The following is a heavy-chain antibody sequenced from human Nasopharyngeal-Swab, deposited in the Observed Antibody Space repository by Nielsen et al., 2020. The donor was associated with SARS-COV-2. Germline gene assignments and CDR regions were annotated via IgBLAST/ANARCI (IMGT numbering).Heavy chain of an antibody. CDR2: INYSGST. CDR1: GGSFSGYY. V-gene: IGHV4-34*01. CDR3: ARGPGDSTRQWFVRYYYHGMDV. Sequence: SETLSLTCAVYGGSFSGYYWSWIRQPPGKGLEWIGEINYSGSTKYNPSLKSRVTISVDTSKNQFSLKLSSVTAADTAVYYCARGPGDSTRQWFVRYYYHGMDVWGQGTTVTVSS. J-gene: IGHJ6*02. D-gene: IGHD2-21*01.